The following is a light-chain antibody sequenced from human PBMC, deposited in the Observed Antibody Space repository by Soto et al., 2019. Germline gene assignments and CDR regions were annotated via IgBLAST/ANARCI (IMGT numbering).Light chain of an antibody. J-gene: IGKJ1*01. CDR3: QKYDSAPWT. V-gene: IGKV1-27*01. CDR1: KGISNY. Sequence: DIQMTQSPSSLSASVRDGITITCRASKGISNYLAWYQQKPGKVPKLLIYAASTLQSGVPSRFSGSGSGTDFTLTISILQPEDVATYYCQKYDSAPWTFGQGTKVEIK. CDR2: AAS.